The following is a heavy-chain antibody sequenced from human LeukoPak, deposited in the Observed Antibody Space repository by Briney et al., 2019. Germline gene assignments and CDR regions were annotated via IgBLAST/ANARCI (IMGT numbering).Heavy chain of an antibody. CDR2: ISSSSSTI. CDR3: AAAMDSSGYYYFDY. CDR1: GFTFSSYS. D-gene: IGHD3-22*01. V-gene: IGHV3-48*04. Sequence: GGSLRLSCAASGFTFSSYSMNWVRQAPGKGLEWVSYISSSSSTIYYADSVKGRFTISRDNAKNSLYLQMNSLRAEDTAVYYCAAAMDSSGYYYFDYWGQGTLVTVSS. J-gene: IGHJ4*02.